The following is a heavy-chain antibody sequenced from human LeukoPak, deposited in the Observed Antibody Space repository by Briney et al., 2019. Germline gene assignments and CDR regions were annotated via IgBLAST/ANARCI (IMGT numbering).Heavy chain of an antibody. CDR2: ISQDGSGK. CDR1: GFTFSNYW. J-gene: IGHJ4*02. D-gene: IGHD6-19*01. Sequence: GGSLRLSCGASGFTFSNYWMSWVRQAPGKGLEWVINISQDGSGKNYADSVEGRFTISRDNAKNSLYLQMNSLRAEDTAVYYCARDPGDPGIAVAGTGGLDYWGQGTLVTVFS. CDR3: ARDPGDPGIAVAGTGGLDY. V-gene: IGHV3-7*03.